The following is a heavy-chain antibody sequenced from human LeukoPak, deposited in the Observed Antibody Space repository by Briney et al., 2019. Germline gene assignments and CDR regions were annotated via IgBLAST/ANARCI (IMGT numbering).Heavy chain of an antibody. V-gene: IGHV4-59*11. CDR2: IYYSGST. Sequence: SETLSLTCTVSGGSISSHYWSRIRQPPGKGLEWIGYIYYSGSTNYNPSLKSRVTISVDTSKNQFSLKLSSVTAADTAVYYCARVWRPYYYYYYMDVWGKGTTVTVSS. J-gene: IGHJ6*03. CDR1: GGSISSHY. D-gene: IGHD3-16*01. CDR3: ARVWRPYYYYYYMDV.